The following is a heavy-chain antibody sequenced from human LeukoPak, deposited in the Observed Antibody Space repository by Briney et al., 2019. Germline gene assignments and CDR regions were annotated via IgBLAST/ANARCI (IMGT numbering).Heavy chain of an antibody. D-gene: IGHD3-22*01. V-gene: IGHV4-39*01. CDR3: ARQSSGYYWGY. J-gene: IGHJ4*02. Sequence: SETLSLTCTVSGGSISGSSYYWGWIRQPPGKGLEWIGNIYYTGSTYYNPSLKSRVTISVDTSKNQFSLKLISVSAADTAVFYCARQSSGYYWGYWGQGTLVTVSS. CDR1: GGSISGSSYY. CDR2: IYYTGST.